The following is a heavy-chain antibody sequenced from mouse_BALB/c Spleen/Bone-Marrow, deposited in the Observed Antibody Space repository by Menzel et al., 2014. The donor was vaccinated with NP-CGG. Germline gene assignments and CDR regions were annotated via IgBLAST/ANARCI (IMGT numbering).Heavy chain of an antibody. CDR1: GFNIKDTY. CDR3: ASYFYGRSSFTY. V-gene: IGHV14-3*02. CDR2: IDPANGNT. J-gene: IGHJ3*01. Sequence: VQLQQSGAELVKPGASVKLSCTASGFNIKDTYMHWVRQRPEQGLEWIGRIDPANGNTKYDPKLQGKATITADTSSNTAYLQLSSLTSEDTAVYYCASYFYGRSSFTYWGQGTLVTVSA. D-gene: IGHD1-1*01.